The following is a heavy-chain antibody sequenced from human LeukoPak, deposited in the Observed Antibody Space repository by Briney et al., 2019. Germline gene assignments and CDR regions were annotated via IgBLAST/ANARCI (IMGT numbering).Heavy chain of an antibody. CDR3: ARLRVGEAAAGSLIYYYYYGMDV. CDR2: IYYSGST. CDR1: GGSISSYY. V-gene: IGHV4-59*08. Sequence: SETLSLTCTVSGGSISSYYWSWIRQSPGKGLEWIGYIYYSGSTNFNPYLKSRVTISVDTSKNQFSLKLSSVTAADTAVYYCARLRVGEAAAGSLIYYYYYGMDVWGQGTTVTVSS. D-gene: IGHD6-13*01. J-gene: IGHJ6*02.